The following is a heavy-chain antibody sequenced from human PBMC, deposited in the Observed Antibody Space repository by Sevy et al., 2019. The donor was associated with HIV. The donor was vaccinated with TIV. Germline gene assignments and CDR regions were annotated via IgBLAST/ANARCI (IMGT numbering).Heavy chain of an antibody. V-gene: IGHV3-9*03. CDR1: GFTFDDYA. CDR3: GKDISQEKADDSSGDAFDM. CDR2: ISWNSGSI. Sequence: GGSLRLSCAASGFTFDDYAMHWVRQAPGKGLEWVSGISWNSGSIGYADSVKGRFTISRDNAKNSLYLQMNRLRAEDMALYYCGKDISQEKADDSSGDAFDMWGQGTMVTASS. J-gene: IGHJ3*02. D-gene: IGHD3-22*01.